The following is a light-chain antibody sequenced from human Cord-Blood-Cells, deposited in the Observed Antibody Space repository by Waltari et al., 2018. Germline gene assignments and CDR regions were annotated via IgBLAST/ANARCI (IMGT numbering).Light chain of an antibody. CDR1: QSVLYSPNNKNY. Sequence: DIVMTQSPDSLAVSLGERATINCKSIQSVLYSPNNKNYLAWYQQKPGQPPKQLIYWASARESGVPDRFSGSGSGTDFTLTSSSLQAEDVAVYYCQQYYGTPLTFGGGTKVEIK. CDR2: WAS. CDR3: QQYYGTPLT. J-gene: IGKJ4*01. V-gene: IGKV4-1*01.